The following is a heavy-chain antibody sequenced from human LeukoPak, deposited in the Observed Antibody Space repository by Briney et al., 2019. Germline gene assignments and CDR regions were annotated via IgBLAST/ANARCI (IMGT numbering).Heavy chain of an antibody. Sequence: PSQTLSLTCTVSGGSISSGDYYWSWIRQPPGKGLEWIGYIYYSGSTYYNPSLKSRVTISVDTSKNQFSLKLSSVTAADTAVYYCARGLYLRSSTSLAVYGMDVWGQGTTVTVSS. D-gene: IGHD2-2*01. CDR1: GGSISSGDYY. V-gene: IGHV4-30-4*01. J-gene: IGHJ6*02. CDR2: IYYSGST. CDR3: ARGLYLRSSTSLAVYGMDV.